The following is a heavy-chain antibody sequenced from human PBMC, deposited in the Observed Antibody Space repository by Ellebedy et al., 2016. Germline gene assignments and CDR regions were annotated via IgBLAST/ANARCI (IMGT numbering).Heavy chain of an antibody. CDR2: INHSGST. V-gene: IGHV4-39*07. J-gene: IGHJ5*02. CDR3: ARAKPPGDWFNP. D-gene: IGHD3-10*01. CDR1: GGSISSSSYY. Sequence: SETLSLTXTVSGGSISSSSYYWSWIRQPPGKGLEWIGEINHSGSTNYNPSLKSRVTISVDTSKNQFSLKLSSVTAADTAVYYCARAKPPGDWFNPWGQGTLVTVSS.